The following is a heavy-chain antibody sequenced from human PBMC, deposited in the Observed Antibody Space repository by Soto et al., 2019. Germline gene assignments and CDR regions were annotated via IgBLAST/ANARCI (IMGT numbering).Heavy chain of an antibody. CDR1: GFTFSDYY. V-gene: IGHV3-11*01. CDR2: ISSSGSTI. CDR3: ARDGVDIVATIIDYYYGMDV. D-gene: IGHD5-12*01. Sequence: QVQLVESGGGLVKPGGSLRLSCAASGFTFSDYYMSWIRQAPGKGLEWVSYISSSGSTIYYADSVKGRFTISRDNAKNSLYLQMNSLRAEDTAVYYCARDGVDIVATIIDYYYGMDVWGQGTTVTVSS. J-gene: IGHJ6*02.